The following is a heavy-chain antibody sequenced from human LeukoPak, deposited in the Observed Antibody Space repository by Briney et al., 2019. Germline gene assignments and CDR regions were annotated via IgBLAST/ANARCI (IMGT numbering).Heavy chain of an antibody. CDR2: IYYSGST. J-gene: IGHJ4*02. Sequence: SETLSLTCTVSGGSISSGDYHWSWIRQPPGKGLEWIGYIYYSGSTYYNPSLKSRVTISVDTSKNQFSLKLSSVTAADTAVYYCARAPRRYSSSFDYFDYWGQGTLVTVSS. D-gene: IGHD6-13*01. CDR1: GGSISSGDYH. V-gene: IGHV4-30-4*01. CDR3: ARAPRRYSSSFDYFDY.